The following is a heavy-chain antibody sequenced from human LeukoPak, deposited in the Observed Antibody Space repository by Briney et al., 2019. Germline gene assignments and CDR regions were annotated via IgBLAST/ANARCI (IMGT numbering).Heavy chain of an antibody. CDR2: IIPIFGTA. Sequence: SVKVSCKASGGTFSSYAISWVRQAPGQGLEWMGGIIPIFGTANYAQKFQGRVTITADKSTSTAYMELSSLRSEDTAVYYCARAPYYDILTGYERFDPWGQGTLVTVSS. J-gene: IGHJ5*02. CDR1: GGTFSSYA. V-gene: IGHV1-69*06. D-gene: IGHD3-9*01. CDR3: ARAPYYDILTGYERFDP.